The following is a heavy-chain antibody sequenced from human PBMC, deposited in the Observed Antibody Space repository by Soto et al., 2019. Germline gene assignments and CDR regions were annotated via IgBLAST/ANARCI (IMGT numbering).Heavy chain of an antibody. D-gene: IGHD3-10*02. V-gene: IGHV3-7*01. J-gene: IGHJ3*02. CDR2: IKQDGSEK. Sequence: EVQLVESGGGLVQPGGSLRLSCAASGFTFSSYWMSWVRQAPGKGLEWVANIKQDGSEKYYVDSVKGRFTISRDNAKNSLYLQMNSLRAEDTAVYYCASPAYSVRGDYVRWGERGPDAFDIWGQGTMVTVSS. CDR3: ASPAYSVRGDYVRWGERGPDAFDI. CDR1: GFTFSSYW.